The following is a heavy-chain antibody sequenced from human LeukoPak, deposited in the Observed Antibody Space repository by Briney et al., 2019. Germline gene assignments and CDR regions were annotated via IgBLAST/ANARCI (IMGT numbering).Heavy chain of an antibody. CDR1: GGSISSYY. J-gene: IGHJ5*02. V-gene: IGHV4-4*07. CDR3: ARGTDPIGYSGSYYGAGGWFDP. Sequence: PSETLSLTCTVSGGSISSYYWNWIRQPAGKGLEWIGRIYTSGSTNYNPSLKSRVTMSVDTSKNQFSLKLRSVTAADTAVYYCARGTDPIGYSGSYYGAGGWFDPWGQGTLVTVSS. CDR2: IYTSGST. D-gene: IGHD1-26*01.